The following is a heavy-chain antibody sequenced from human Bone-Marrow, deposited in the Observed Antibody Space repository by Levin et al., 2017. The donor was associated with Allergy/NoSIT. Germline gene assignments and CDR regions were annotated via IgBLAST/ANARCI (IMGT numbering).Heavy chain of an antibody. J-gene: IGHJ4*02. D-gene: IGHD5-24*01. CDR2: INPNSGGT. Sequence: ASVKVSCKASGYTFTGYYMHWVRQAPGQGLEWMGWINPNSGGTNYAQKFQGWVTMTRDTSISTAYMELSRLRSDDTAVYYCARQLTDGYNYYFDCWGQGTLVTVSS. CDR1: GYTFTGYY. V-gene: IGHV1-2*04. CDR3: ARQLTDGYNYYFDC.